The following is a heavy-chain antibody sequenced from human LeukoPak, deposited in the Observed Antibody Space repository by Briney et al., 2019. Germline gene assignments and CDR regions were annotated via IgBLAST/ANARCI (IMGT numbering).Heavy chain of an antibody. CDR3: ARDSIRDGTNSGFDY. CDR1: GGTFSNYA. V-gene: IGHV1-69*05. CDR2: IIPIFGTA. Sequence: GASVKVSCKDSGGTFSNYAISWVRQAPGQGLEWMGRIIPIFGTANYAQKFQGRVTITTDESTSTAYMELSSLRSEDTAVYYCARDSIRDGTNSGFDYWGQGTLVTVSS. J-gene: IGHJ4*02. D-gene: IGHD5-24*01.